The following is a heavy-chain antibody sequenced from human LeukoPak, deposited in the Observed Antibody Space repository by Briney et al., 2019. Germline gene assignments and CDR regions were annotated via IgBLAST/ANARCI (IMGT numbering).Heavy chain of an antibody. CDR2: INPNSGGT. J-gene: IGHJ2*01. CDR3: SIVGATVWYFDL. D-gene: IGHD1-26*01. CDR1: GYTFTGYY. V-gene: IGHV1-2*02. Sequence: ASVKVSCKASGYTFTGYYMHWVRQAPGQGLEWKGWINPNSGGTNYAQKFQGRVTMTRDTSISTAYMDLSRLRSDDTAVYYCSIVGATVWYFDLWGRGTLVTVSS.